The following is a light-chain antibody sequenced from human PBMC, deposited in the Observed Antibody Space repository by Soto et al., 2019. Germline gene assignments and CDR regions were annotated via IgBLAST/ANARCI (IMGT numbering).Light chain of an antibody. CDR2: GAS. CDR1: RSISSN. V-gene: IGKV3-15*01. CDR3: QQYNNWPLT. J-gene: IGKJ4*01. Sequence: EILMSYSAFTLSVPQGERATLSCRARRSISSNVAWYQQKPGRALRLVIVGASTRATGIPARFSGSGSGTEFTLTISSLQSEDFAVYYCQQYNNWPLTFGGGTKVDIK.